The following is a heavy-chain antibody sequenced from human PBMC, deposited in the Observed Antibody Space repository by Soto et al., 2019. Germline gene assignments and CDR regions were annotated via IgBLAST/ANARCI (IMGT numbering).Heavy chain of an antibody. V-gene: IGHV3-72*01. J-gene: IGHJ4*02. Sequence: GGSLRLSCAASGLTFSDYYMDWVRQAQGKGLEWVGRIRNKPNYYTTEYAASVKGRFTVSRDDSKNSLYLQMNSLKTEDTALYYCARSSGSFTLFAYWGQGALVTVS. CDR3: ARSSGSFTLFAY. CDR1: GLTFSDYY. D-gene: IGHD3-10*01. CDR2: IRNKPNYYTT.